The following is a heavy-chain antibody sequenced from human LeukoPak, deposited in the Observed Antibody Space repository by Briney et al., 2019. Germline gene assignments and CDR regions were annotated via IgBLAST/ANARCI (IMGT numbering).Heavy chain of an antibody. CDR1: GYSISSGYY. CDR2: IYHSGST. D-gene: IGHD3-3*01. CDR3: ARGYYDFWSGYFFDY. V-gene: IGHV4-38-2*02. Sequence: SETLSLTCTVSGYSISSGYYWGWIRQPPGKGLEWIGSIYHSGSTYYNPSLKSRVTISVDTSKNQFSLKLSSVTAADTAVYYCARGYYDFWSGYFFDYWGQGTLVTVSS. J-gene: IGHJ4*02.